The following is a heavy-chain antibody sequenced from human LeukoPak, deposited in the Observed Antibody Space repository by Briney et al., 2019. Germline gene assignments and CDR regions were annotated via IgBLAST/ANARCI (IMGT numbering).Heavy chain of an antibody. V-gene: IGHV1-18*01. CDR2: ISAYNGNT. J-gene: IGHJ5*02. CDR1: GYTFTSYG. D-gene: IGHD6-13*01. Sequence: ASVKVSCKASGYTFTSYGISWVRRAPGQGLERMGWISAYNGNTNYAQKLQGRVTMTTDTSTSTAYMELRSLRSDDTAVYYCARDATIAAAGTVDPWGQGTLVTVSS. CDR3: ARDATIAAAGTVDP.